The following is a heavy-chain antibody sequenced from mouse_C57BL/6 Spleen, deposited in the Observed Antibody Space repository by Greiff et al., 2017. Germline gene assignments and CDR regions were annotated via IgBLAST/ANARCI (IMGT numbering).Heavy chain of an antibody. CDR2: IYPGSGST. CDR1: GYTFTSYW. CDR3: ARGDYYGSSTWFAY. D-gene: IGHD1-1*01. V-gene: IGHV1-55*01. J-gene: IGHJ3*01. Sequence: VQLQQPGAELVKPGASVKMSCKASGYTFTSYWITWVKQRPGQGLEWIGDIYPGSGSTNYNEKFKSKATLTVDTSSSTAYMQLSSLTSEDSAVYYGARGDYYGSSTWFAYWGQGTLVTVSA.